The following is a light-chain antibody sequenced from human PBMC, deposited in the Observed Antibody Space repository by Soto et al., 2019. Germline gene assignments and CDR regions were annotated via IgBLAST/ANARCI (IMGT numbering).Light chain of an antibody. CDR1: QSVLHSSNNKNY. CDR2: WAS. CDR3: QQYSSART. V-gene: IGKV4-1*01. Sequence: DIVMTQSPDSLAVSLGERATINCKSSQSVLHSSNNKNYLAWYQQKPGQPPKLLIYWASTRESGVPDRFSGSGSGTDFTLTISSLQAEDVAVYYCQQYSSARTFGQGTKLEIK. J-gene: IGKJ2*02.